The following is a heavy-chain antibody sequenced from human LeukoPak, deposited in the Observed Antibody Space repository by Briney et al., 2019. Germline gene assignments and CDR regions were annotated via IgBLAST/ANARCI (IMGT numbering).Heavy chain of an antibody. V-gene: IGHV4-34*01. D-gene: IGHD7-27*01. J-gene: IGHJ4*02. Sequence: SETLSLTCAVYGGSFSGYSWSWIRQPPGKGLEWIVEINHNEIINSNPSLKSRVTVSVDTSKSQFSLNLSSVTAAATAVYYCARVGPGVLDYWGQGALVTVSS. CDR1: GGSFSGYS. CDR3: ARVGPGVLDY. CDR2: INHNEII.